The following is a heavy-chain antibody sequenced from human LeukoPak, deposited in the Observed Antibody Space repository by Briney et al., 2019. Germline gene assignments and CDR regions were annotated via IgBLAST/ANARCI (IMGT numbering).Heavy chain of an antibody. CDR3: ASGYCSGGSCYAPPDY. V-gene: IGHV1-69*05. D-gene: IGHD2-15*01. Sequence: SAKVSCKASGGTFSSYAISWVRQAPGQGLEWMGGIIPIFGTANYAQKFQGRVTITTDESTSTAYMELSSLRSEDTAVYYCASGYCSGGSCYAPPDYWGQGTLVTVSS. CDR1: GGTFSSYA. J-gene: IGHJ4*02. CDR2: IIPIFGTA.